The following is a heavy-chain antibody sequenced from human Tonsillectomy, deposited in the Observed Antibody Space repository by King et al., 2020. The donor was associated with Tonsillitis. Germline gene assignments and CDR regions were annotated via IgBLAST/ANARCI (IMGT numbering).Heavy chain of an antibody. J-gene: IGHJ4*02. CDR1: GGTFSSYA. V-gene: IGHV1-69*01. CDR2: IIPIFGTT. CDR3: ARDHNDGKSWEEGGVDY. D-gene: IGHD3-16*01. Sequence: HVQLVQSGAEVKKPGSSVKVSCKASGGTFSSYAINWVRQAPGQGLEWMGGIIPIFGTTNYAQKFQGRVTITADESTSTAYMELSSLRSEDTAVYYCARDHNDGKSWEEGGVDYWGQGTLVTVSS.